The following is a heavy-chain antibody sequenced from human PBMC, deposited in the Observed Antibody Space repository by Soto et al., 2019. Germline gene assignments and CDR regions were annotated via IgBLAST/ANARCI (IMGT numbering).Heavy chain of an antibody. CDR3: ARTPDY. D-gene: IGHD2-15*01. CDR2: FFYSGST. J-gene: IGHJ4*02. V-gene: IGHV4-59*12. CDR1: DGKLVNYY. Sequence: LTWSVSDGKLVNYYWSWIRQQPGKGLEWIGYFFYSGSTNYNPSLKSRVTISVDRSKNQFSLKLSSVTAADTAVYYCARTPDYWGQGTLVTVSS.